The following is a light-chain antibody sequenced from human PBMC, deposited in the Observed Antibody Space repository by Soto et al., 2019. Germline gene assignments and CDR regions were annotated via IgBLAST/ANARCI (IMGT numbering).Light chain of an antibody. V-gene: IGKV1-39*01. CDR2: DAS. CDR1: QSINTF. J-gene: IGKJ1*01. Sequence: DIQMTQSPASLSASVGDTVTITCRGSQSINTFLSWYLHKPGKAPELLIYDASTLQIGVPSRFSGSGYGTEFTLTISSLQSEDFATYYCQQSYYIPWTFGQGTKVDI. CDR3: QQSYYIPWT.